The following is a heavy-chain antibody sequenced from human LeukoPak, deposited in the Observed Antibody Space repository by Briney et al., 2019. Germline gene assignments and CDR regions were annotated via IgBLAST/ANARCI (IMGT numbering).Heavy chain of an antibody. D-gene: IGHD1-14*01. CDR3: ARGLYTRNY. CDR2: IKQDGSEK. Sequence: PGGSLRLSCAASGFTFSSYWMSWVRQAPGKGLESVANIKQDGSEKYYVDSVKRRFTISRANAKNSLYLQMNSLRAEDTAVYYCARGLYTRNYWGQGTLVTVSS. CDR1: GFTFSSYW. J-gene: IGHJ4*02. V-gene: IGHV3-7*01.